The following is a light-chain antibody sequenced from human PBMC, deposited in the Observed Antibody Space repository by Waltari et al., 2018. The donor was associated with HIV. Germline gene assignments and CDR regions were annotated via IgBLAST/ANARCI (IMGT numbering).Light chain of an antibody. CDR1: SGSVSTNYY. CDR2: DTN. Sequence: QTVVTQEPSFSVSPGGTVTLTCGLSSGSVSTNYYPSWYQQTPGQAPRPLIYDTNTRSSGVPYRFSGSILGNKAALTITGAQAYDESDYYCVLYMGSGIWVFGGGTKLTVL. V-gene: IGLV8-61*01. CDR3: VLYMGSGIWV. J-gene: IGLJ3*02.